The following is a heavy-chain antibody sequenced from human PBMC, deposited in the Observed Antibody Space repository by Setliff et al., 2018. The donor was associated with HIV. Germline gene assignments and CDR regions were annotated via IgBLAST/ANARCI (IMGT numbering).Heavy chain of an antibody. Sequence: ASVKVSCKASGYTFTDYGMNWVRQAPGQGLEWMGWINTKTGNPTYAQGFTGRFVFSLDTSVSTAHLQISSLKAEDTAVYYCARAHLWFGESFPFDPWGQGTLVTVSS. V-gene: IGHV7-4-1*02. J-gene: IGHJ5*02. CDR2: INTKTGNP. CDR1: GYTFTDYG. D-gene: IGHD3-10*01. CDR3: ARAHLWFGESFPFDP.